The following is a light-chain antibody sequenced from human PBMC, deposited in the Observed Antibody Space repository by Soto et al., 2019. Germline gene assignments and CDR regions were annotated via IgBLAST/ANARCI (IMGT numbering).Light chain of an antibody. Sequence: DIQMTQSPSTLSASVWGRVTITFQASQNIERWLAWYQQKPGKAPKLLLYDVSSLESGVPSRFSGSGSATEFILTINGLQPDDFATYFCQQFKSGTWKFGKGTKVDI. CDR2: DVS. CDR3: QQFKSGTWK. V-gene: IGKV1-5*01. CDR1: QNIERW. J-gene: IGKJ1*01.